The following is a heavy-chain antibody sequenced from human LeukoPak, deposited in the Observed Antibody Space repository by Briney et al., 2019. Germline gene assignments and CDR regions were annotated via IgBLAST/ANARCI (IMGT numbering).Heavy chain of an antibody. V-gene: IGHV1-46*01. CDR2: INPSGGTT. CDR3: ARDSSETYINWFDS. CDR1: GYTFTNYY. D-gene: IGHD1-26*01. J-gene: IGHJ5*01. Sequence: GASVKVSCKASGYTFTNYYIHWVRQAPGQGLEWMGLINPSGGTTSYAQNFQGRVTMTRDTSTSTVYMELSSLRSEDTAMYYCARDSSETYINWFDSWGQGTLVTVSS.